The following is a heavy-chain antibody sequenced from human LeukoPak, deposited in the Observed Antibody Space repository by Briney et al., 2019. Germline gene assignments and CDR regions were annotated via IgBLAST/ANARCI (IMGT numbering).Heavy chain of an antibody. D-gene: IGHD1-26*01. CDR1: GFTFSNYE. V-gene: IGHV3-48*03. Sequence: PGGTLRLSCAVSGFTFSNYEMNWVRLAPGKGLEWVSFISSSGSNNFYADSVKGRFTTLRDNAKNSLYLNMNSLGVEATAIYFCARGGAGAGSTNLDGWGKGSPVTVSS. J-gene: IGHJ6*04. CDR3: ARGGAGAGSTNLDG. CDR2: ISSSGSNN.